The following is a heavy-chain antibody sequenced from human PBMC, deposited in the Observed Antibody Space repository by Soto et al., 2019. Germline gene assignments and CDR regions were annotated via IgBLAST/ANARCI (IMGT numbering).Heavy chain of an antibody. V-gene: IGHV1-58*02. J-gene: IGHJ6*02. Sequence: VASVKVSCKASGFDFGSFGIQFLRQTRGRGLEWIGWIVVASGRTNYARQFQGRVALSRDMSSTTAYMDLYDLKSDDTAVYFCSADHPHTAIGWPVWGQGTTVTVSS. CDR2: IVVASGRT. CDR1: GFDFGSFG. CDR3: SADHPHTAIGWPV.